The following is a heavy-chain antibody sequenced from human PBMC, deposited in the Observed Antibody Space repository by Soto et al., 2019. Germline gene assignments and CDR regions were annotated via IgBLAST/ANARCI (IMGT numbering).Heavy chain of an antibody. D-gene: IGHD3-22*01. CDR3: TTEVYYYDSSGRGEFDY. Sequence: PGGSLRLSCAASGFTFSNAWMSWVRQAPGKGLEWVGRIKSKTDGGTTDYAAPVKGRFTISRDDSKNTLYLQMNSLKTEDTAVYYCTTEVYYYDSSGRGEFDYWGQGTLVTVSS. CDR2: IKSKTDGGTT. J-gene: IGHJ4*02. V-gene: IGHV3-15*01. CDR1: GFTFSNAW.